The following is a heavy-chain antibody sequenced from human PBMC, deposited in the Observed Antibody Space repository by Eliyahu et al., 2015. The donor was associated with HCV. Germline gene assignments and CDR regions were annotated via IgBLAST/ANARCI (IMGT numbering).Heavy chain of an antibody. D-gene: IGHD3-10*01. J-gene: IGHJ3*01. CDR1: GYTFTVYY. CDR2: INPNSGGT. Sequence: QVQLVQSGAEVKKPGASVMVSCKASGYTFTVYYMHWVRQAPGQGLEWMGRINPNSGGTNYAQKFQGRVTMTRDTSISTAYMELSSLKSDDTAVYYCGRVSGNSGVNAFDFWGQGTMVVVSS. CDR3: GRVSGNSGVNAFDF. V-gene: IGHV1-2*06.